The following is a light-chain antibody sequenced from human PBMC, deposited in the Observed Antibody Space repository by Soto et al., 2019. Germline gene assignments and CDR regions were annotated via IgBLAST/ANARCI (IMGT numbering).Light chain of an antibody. CDR1: SSNIASNN. CDR2: GND. Sequence: QPVLTQPPSASGTPGQRVTISCSGSSSNIASNNVNCYQQLPGAAPKLLIYGNDQRPSGVPDRFSGSKSGTSASLAISGLQSEDEADYYFAAWDDRLNGVVFGGGTKLTVL. V-gene: IGLV1-44*01. J-gene: IGLJ2*01. CDR3: AAWDDRLNGVV.